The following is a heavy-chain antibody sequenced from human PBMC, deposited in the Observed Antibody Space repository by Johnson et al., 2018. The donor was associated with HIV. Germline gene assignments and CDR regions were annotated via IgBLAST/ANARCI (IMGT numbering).Heavy chain of an antibody. D-gene: IGHD1-1*01. J-gene: IGHJ3*02. CDR1: GFTFSSYG. V-gene: IGHV3-30*18. Sequence: VQLVESGGGVAQPGRSLRLSCAASGFTFSSYGMHWVRQAPGKGLEWVAVISYDESNKYYADSVKGRFTISRDNSKNTLYLQMSRLGAEDTAVYYCAKDQSWIGTGHDTFDIWGQGTMVTVSS. CDR2: ISYDESNK. CDR3: AKDQSWIGTGHDTFDI.